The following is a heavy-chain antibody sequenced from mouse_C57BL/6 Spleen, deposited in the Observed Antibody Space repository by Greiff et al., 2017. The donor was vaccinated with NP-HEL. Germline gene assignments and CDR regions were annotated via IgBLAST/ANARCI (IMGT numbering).Heavy chain of an antibody. CDR3: ARVYINRFAY. D-gene: IGHD1-3*01. J-gene: IGHJ3*01. V-gene: IGHV5-4*01. CDR2: ISDGGSYT. Sequence: EVQRVESGGGLVKPGGSLKLSCAASGFTFSSYAMSWVRQTPEKRLEWVATISDGGSYTYYPDNVKGRFTISRDNAKNNLYLQMSHLKSEDTAMYYCARVYINRFAYWGQGTLVTVSA. CDR1: GFTFSSYA.